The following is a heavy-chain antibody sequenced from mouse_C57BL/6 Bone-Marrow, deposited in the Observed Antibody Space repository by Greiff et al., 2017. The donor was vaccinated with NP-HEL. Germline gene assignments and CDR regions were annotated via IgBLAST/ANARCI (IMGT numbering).Heavy chain of an antibody. Sequence: EVKLQESGGGLVQPGGSLSLSCAASGFTFTDYYMNWVRQSPGKALEWLGFIRNKANGYTTEYSASVKGRFTISRDNSQSILYLQMNALRAEDSATYYCARSIYYDYADDPFYAMDYWGQGTSVTVSS. V-gene: IGHV7-3*01. D-gene: IGHD2-4*01. J-gene: IGHJ4*01. CDR1: GFTFTDYY. CDR2: IRNKANGYTT. CDR3: ARSIYYDYADDPFYAMDY.